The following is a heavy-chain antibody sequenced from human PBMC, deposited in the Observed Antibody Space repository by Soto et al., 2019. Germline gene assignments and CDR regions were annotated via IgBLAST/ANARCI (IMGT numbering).Heavy chain of an antibody. D-gene: IGHD6-19*01. V-gene: IGHV4-34*01. J-gene: IGHJ6*03. CDR3: AREPGIAVAGLYYYYYMDV. CDR1: GGSFSGYY. Sequence: SETLSLTCAVYGGSFSGYYWSWIRQPPGKGLEWIGEINHSGSTNYNPSLKSRVTISVDTSKNQFSLKLGSVTAADTAVYYCAREPGIAVAGLYYYYYMDVWGKGTTVTVSS. CDR2: INHSGST.